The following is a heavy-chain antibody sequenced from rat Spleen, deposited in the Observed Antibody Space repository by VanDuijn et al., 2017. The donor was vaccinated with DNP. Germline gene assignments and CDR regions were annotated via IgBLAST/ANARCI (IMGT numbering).Heavy chain of an antibody. CDR1: GFSLTTYN. J-gene: IGHJ4*01. V-gene: IGHV2-30*01. CDR3: TRAPYGSWALDA. Sequence: VQLQESGPGLVKPSQSLSLTCSVTGFSLTTYNVHWIRQSTGKGLEWMGMVWSFGSTDYNSALKSRLSISRDTSKSQVFLQMNSLQTEETAIYFCTRAPYGSWALDAWGQGTSVTVSS. D-gene: IGHD1-3*01. CDR2: VWSFGST.